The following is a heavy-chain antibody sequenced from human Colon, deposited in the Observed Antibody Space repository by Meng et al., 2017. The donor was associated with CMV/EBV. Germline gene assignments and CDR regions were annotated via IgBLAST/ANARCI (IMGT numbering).Heavy chain of an antibody. D-gene: IGHD3-3*01. V-gene: IGHV1-2*02. CDR1: DTFSGYY. CDR3: ARAYDFWSGYSYYFDD. CDR2: IKTNSGGT. Sequence: DTFSGYYIHWVRQAPGQGPEWMGYIKTNSGGTNSPQKFLGRVTMTRDTSINTAYMELSRLRSDDTAVYYCARAYDFWSGYSYYFDDWGQGTLVTVSS. J-gene: IGHJ4*02.